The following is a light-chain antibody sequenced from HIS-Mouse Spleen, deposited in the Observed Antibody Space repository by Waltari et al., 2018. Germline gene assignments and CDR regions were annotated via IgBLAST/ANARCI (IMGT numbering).Light chain of an antibody. CDR2: AAS. V-gene: IGKV1-9*01. CDR3: QQLNSYPPT. Sequence: DIQLTQYPSFLSASVGVRVTITFRASQGISSYLAWYQQKPGKAPKLLIYAASTLQSGVPSRFSGSGSGTEFTLTISSLQPEDFATYYCQQLNSYPPTFGQGTKVEIK. J-gene: IGKJ1*01. CDR1: QGISSY.